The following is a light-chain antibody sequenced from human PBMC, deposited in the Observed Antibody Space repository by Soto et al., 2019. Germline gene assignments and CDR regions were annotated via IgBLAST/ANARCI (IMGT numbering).Light chain of an antibody. J-gene: IGKJ5*01. Sequence: VMTQSHATLSVSPGERAALSCRASQSVSTNLAWYQQKPGQAPRLLIYGASTRATGIPARFSGSGSGTDFTLTISSLEPEDFAVYYCQQRSNWPTFGQGTRLEIK. CDR1: QSVSTN. V-gene: IGKV3-11*01. CDR3: QQRSNWPT. CDR2: GAS.